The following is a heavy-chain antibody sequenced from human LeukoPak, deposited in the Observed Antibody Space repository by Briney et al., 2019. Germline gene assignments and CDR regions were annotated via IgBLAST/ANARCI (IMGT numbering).Heavy chain of an antibody. CDR3: ARESSGSVYNWFDP. CDR1: GYTFTGYY. Sequence: GASVKVSCKASGYTFTGYYMHWVRQAPGQGLEWMGWINPNSGGTNYAQKFQGRVTMTRDTSISTACMELSRLRSDDTAVYYCARESSGSVYNWFDPWGQGTLVTVSS. CDR2: INPNSGGT. D-gene: IGHD3-22*01. J-gene: IGHJ5*02. V-gene: IGHV1-2*02.